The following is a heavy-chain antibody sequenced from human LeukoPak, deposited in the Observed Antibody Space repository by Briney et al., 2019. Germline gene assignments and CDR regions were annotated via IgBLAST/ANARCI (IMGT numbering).Heavy chain of an antibody. CDR3: ARQKARGYSYGGPFDY. V-gene: IGHV4-39*01. D-gene: IGHD5-18*01. CDR2: INHSGST. Sequence: SETLSLTCTVSGDSMSSSHYCWGWIRQPPGKGLEWIGEINHSGSTNYNPSLKSRVTISVDTSKNQFSLKLSSVTAADTAVYYCARQKARGYSYGGPFDYWGQGTLVTVSS. CDR1: GDSMSSSHYC. J-gene: IGHJ4*02.